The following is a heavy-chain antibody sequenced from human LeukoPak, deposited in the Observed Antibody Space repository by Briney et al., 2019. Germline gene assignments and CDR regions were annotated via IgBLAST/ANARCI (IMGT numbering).Heavy chain of an antibody. CDR1: GFTFSNYA. D-gene: IGHD1-26*01. Sequence: GGSLRLSCAASGFTFSNYAMSWVRQAPGKGLEWVSSISGSSTYIYYADSVKGRFTISRDNAKNSLYLQMNSLRAGDTAMYYCARDDSGSHLFDYWGQGTLVTVSS. CDR2: ISGSSTYI. V-gene: IGHV3-21*06. CDR3: ARDDSGSHLFDY. J-gene: IGHJ4*02.